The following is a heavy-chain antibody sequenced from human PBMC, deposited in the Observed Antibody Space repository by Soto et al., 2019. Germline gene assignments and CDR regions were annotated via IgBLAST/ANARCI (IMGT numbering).Heavy chain of an antibody. Sequence: SETLSLTCTVSGGSISSYYWSWIRQPPGKGLEWIGYIYYSGSTNYNPSLKSRVTISVDTSKNQFSLKLSSVTAADTAVYYCAREWEDGVNWFDPWGQGTLVTVSS. J-gene: IGHJ5*02. CDR2: IYYSGST. V-gene: IGHV4-59*01. CDR3: AREWEDGVNWFDP. CDR1: GGSISSYY. D-gene: IGHD1-26*01.